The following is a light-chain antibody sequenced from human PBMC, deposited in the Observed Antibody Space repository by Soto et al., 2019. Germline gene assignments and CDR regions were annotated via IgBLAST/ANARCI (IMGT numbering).Light chain of an antibody. CDR3: SLYTSSSTYV. CDR1: SGDIGSYNR. CDR2: EVT. Sequence: QSVLTQPASVSGSPGQSITISCTGTSGDIGSYNRVSWYQQHPGKAPKLIIYEVTDRPSGVSNRFSGSKSGNTASLTISGLQAEDEADYYCSLYTSSSTYVFGTGTKLTVL. V-gene: IGLV2-14*01. J-gene: IGLJ1*01.